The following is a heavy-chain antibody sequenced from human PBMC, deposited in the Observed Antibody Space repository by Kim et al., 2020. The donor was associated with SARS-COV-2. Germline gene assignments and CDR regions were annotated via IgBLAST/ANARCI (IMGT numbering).Heavy chain of an antibody. CDR2: IWYDGSNK. J-gene: IGHJ6*01. Sequence: GGSLRLSCAASGFTFSSYGMHWVRQAPGKGLEWVAVIWYDGSNKYYADSVKGRFTISRDNSKNTLYLQMNSLRAEDTAAYYCAREKPIVVVPAAIELHY. D-gene: IGHD2-2*02. CDR3: AREKPIVVVPAAIELHY. V-gene: IGHV3-33*01. CDR1: GFTFSSYG.